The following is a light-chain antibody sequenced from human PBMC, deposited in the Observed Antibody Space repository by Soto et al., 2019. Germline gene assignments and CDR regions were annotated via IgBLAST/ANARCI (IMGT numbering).Light chain of an antibody. V-gene: IGKV1-39*01. CDR3: QQSYSTPVD. Sequence: DIQMTQSPSSLSASVGDRVTITCRARQSISSYLNWYQHKPGKAPRLLIYAASSLQSGVPSRFSGSGSGTDFTLTISSLQPEDSADYYCQQSYSTPVDFGQGTKLEIK. CDR2: AAS. CDR1: QSISSY. J-gene: IGKJ2*01.